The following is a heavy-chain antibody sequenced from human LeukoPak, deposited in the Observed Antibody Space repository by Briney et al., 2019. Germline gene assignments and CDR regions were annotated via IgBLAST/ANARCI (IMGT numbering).Heavy chain of an antibody. CDR3: AREYSVPAAPNWFDP. V-gene: IGHV1-2*02. CDR1: GYTFTGYY. J-gene: IGHJ5*02. CDR2: INLNSGGT. Sequence: ASVKVSSKASGYTFTGYYMHWVRQAPGQGLEWMGWINLNSGGTNYAQKFQGRVTMTRDTSISTAYMELSRLRSDDTAVYYCAREYSVPAAPNWFDPWGQGTLVTVSS. D-gene: IGHD2-2*01.